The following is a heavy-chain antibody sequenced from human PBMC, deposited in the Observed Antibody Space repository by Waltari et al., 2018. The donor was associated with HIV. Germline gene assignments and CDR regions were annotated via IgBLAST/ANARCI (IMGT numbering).Heavy chain of an antibody. CDR1: GGTFSSYA. D-gene: IGHD6-25*01. CDR3: ARAAPTTPNIYYYGMDV. CDR2: IIPIFGTA. Sequence: QVQLVQSGAEVKKPGSSVKVSCKASGGTFSSYAISWVRQAPGQGLEWMGGIIPIFGTANYAQKFQGRCTITADESTSTAYMELSRLRSEYTAVYYCARAAPTTPNIYYYGMDVWGQGTTVTVSS. J-gene: IGHJ6*02. V-gene: IGHV1-69*12.